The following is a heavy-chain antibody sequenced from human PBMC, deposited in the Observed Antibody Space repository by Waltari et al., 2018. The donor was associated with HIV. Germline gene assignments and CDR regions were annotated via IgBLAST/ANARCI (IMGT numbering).Heavy chain of an antibody. CDR3: ARHRFVRGNSAWYFLY. CDR1: GGSFSNYW. D-gene: IGHD6-19*01. J-gene: IGHJ4*02. CDR2: INHSGTT. V-gene: IGHV4-34*01. Sequence: PSETLSLTCAVYGGSFSNYWWTWIRQTPGKGLEWIGEINHSGTTDYNPSLRSRLTMSIDTSKNQFSLKLSSVTVADAGFYYCARHRFVRGNSAWYFLYWGQGTHVTVSS.